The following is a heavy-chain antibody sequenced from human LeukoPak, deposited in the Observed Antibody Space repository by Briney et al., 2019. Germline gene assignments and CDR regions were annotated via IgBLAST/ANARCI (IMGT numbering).Heavy chain of an antibody. D-gene: IGHD6-13*01. CDR1: GFTFSSYA. J-gene: IGHJ4*02. CDR3: AKDQTTRLSSSWCLYFDY. Sequence: GGSLRLSCAASGFTFSSYAMSWVRQAPGGGLEWVSTIGGYGGSIHYADSVKGRFTISRDNSKNTLYLQMNSLRAEDTAVYYCAKDQTTRLSSSWCLYFDYWGQGTLVTVSS. CDR2: IGGYGGSI. V-gene: IGHV3-23*01.